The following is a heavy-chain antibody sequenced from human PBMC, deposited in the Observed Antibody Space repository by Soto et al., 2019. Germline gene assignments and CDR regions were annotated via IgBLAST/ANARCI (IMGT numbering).Heavy chain of an antibody. CDR3: ARGYGSGSYYNSPLGY. Sequence: SETLSLTCTVSCGSISSGGYYWSWIRQHPGKGLEWIGYIYYSGSTYYNPSLKSRVTISVDTSKNQFSLKLSSVTAADTAVYYCARGYGSGSYYNSPLGYWGQGTLVTVSS. CDR2: IYYSGST. J-gene: IGHJ4*02. V-gene: IGHV4-31*03. CDR1: CGSISSGGYY. D-gene: IGHD3-10*01.